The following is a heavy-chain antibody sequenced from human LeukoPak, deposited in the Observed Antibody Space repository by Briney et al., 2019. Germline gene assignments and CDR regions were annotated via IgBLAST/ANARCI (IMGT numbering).Heavy chain of an antibody. V-gene: IGHV3-23*01. CDR2: ISGSGYST. D-gene: IGHD1-26*01. CDR1: GFTFNNYA. CDR3: AQWSRYFDY. Sequence: PGGSLRLSCILSGFTFNNYAMTWVRQAPGKGLEWVSAISGSGYSTYYADSVKGRFTISRDNSKNTLYLQMNSLRAEDTALYFCAQWSRYFDYWGQGTLVTVSS. J-gene: IGHJ4*02.